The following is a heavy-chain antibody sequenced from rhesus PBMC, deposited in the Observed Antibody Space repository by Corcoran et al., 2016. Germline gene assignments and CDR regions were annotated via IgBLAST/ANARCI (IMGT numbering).Heavy chain of an antibody. CDR3: ARVGRWLALDY. CDR2: SSGSSGTT. CDR1: GGSVSSSNS. D-gene: IGHD6-37*01. Sequence: QVQLQASGPGLVKPSVTLSLTCPVSGGSVSSSNSWTWIRQPPGMGLEWIGYSSGSSGTTYYNPSLNSRVTISTDTSKNQFSLKLGYVTAADTAVYYCARVGRWLALDYWGQGVLVTVSS. J-gene: IGHJ4*01. V-gene: IGHV4-65*01.